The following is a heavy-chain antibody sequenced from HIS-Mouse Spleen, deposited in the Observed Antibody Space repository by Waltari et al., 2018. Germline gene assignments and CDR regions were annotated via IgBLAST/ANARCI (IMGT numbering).Heavy chain of an antibody. CDR1: GCSIRSSSYY. CDR3: AREIPYSSSWYDWYFDL. V-gene: IGHV4-39*07. Sequence: QLQLQDSGPGLVKPSETLSLTCTVPGCSIRSSSYYWGWTRKPPGKGLEWIGSIYYSRSTYYNPSLKSRVTISVDTSKNQFSLKLSSVTAADTAVYYCAREIPYSSSWYDWYFDLWGRGTLVTVSS. J-gene: IGHJ2*01. CDR2: IYYSRST. D-gene: IGHD6-13*01.